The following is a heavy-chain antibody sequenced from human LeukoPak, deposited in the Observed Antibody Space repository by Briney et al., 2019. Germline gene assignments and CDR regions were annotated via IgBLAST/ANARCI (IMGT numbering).Heavy chain of an antibody. Sequence: GGSLRLSCAASGFTFDDYTMHWVRQAPGKGLEWVSLISWDVGTTYYADSVKDRFTISRDNSKNSLFLQMNSLRTEDTALYYCAKEDPTRYFDLWGRGTLVTVSS. CDR2: ISWDVGTT. CDR3: AKEDPTRYFDL. CDR1: GFTFDDYT. J-gene: IGHJ2*01. V-gene: IGHV3-43*01.